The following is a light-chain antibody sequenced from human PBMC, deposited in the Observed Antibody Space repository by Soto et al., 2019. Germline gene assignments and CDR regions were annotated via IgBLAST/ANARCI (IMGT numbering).Light chain of an antibody. CDR2: AAS. V-gene: IGKV1-39*01. CDR1: QSISSY. CDR3: QQSYSTPWT. Sequence: DIQMTQSPSSLSASVGDRVTITCRASQSISSYLNWYQQKPGKAPKLLIYAASSFQSGVPSRFSGSGSGPDFTLTISSLQPEDFATYYCQQSYSTPWTFDQGTKVEIK. J-gene: IGKJ1*01.